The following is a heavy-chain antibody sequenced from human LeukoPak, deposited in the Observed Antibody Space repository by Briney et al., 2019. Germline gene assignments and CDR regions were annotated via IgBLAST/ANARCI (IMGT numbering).Heavy chain of an antibody. CDR1: GYTFTSYG. Sequence: ASVKVSCKDSGYTFTSYGISWVRQAPGQGLEWMGWLSAYNGHAHYAQKPQGGVTMTTDTSTSTAYLDLRSLRYDATAVYDSAREQGLVPFDYWGQGTLVTVSS. D-gene: IGHD6-19*01. J-gene: IGHJ4*02. V-gene: IGHV1-18*01. CDR2: LSAYNGHA. CDR3: AREQGLVPFDY.